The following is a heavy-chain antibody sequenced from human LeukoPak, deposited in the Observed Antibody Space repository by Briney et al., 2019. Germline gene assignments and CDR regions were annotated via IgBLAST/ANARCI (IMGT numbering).Heavy chain of an antibody. CDR3: ARHYGDYVQGDY. CDR1: GFTVSSNY. CDR2: IFSSGRN. Sequence: GGSLRLSCAASGFTVSSNYMIWVRQAPGKGLEGVSVIFSSGRNYYADSVNGRITISRDTSKNTMYLQMNSLRAEDTAVYYCARHYGDYVQGDYWGQGTLVTVSS. J-gene: IGHJ4*02. D-gene: IGHD4-17*01. V-gene: IGHV3-66*04.